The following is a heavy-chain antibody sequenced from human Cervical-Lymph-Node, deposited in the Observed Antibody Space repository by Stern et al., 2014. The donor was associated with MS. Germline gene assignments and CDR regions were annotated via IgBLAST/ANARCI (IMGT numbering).Heavy chain of an antibody. CDR1: GYTFTSYA. D-gene: IGHD3-22*01. Sequence: VQLVESGAEVKKPGASVKVSCKASGYTFTSYAMHWVRQAPGQRLEWMGWINAGNGNAKYSQKVQGRVPITRDTSASTAYMELSSLRSEDKAVYYCAKVWYYDSSGYYYFDYWGQGTLVTVSS. V-gene: IGHV1-3*01. CDR3: AKVWYYDSSGYYYFDY. CDR2: INAGNGNA. J-gene: IGHJ4*02.